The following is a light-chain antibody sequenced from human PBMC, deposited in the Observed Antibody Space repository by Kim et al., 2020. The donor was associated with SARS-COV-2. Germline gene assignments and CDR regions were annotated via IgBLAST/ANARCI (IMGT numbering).Light chain of an antibody. CDR3: QAWDSSTYV. CDR1: KLGDKY. Sequence: SVSPGQTASIPCSEDKLGDKYACWYQQKPGQSPVLVIYQDSKRPSGIPERFSGSNSGNTATLTISGTQAMDEADYYCQAWDSSTYVFGTGTKVTVL. J-gene: IGLJ1*01. CDR2: QDS. V-gene: IGLV3-1*01.